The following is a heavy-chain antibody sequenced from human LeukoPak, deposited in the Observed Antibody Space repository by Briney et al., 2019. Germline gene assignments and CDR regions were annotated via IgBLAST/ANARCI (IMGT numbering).Heavy chain of an antibody. CDR3: AKDPSHLPINH. V-gene: IGHV3-9*01. D-gene: IGHD5/OR15-5a*01. J-gene: IGHJ4*02. CDR2: ISWNSGSI. CDR1: GFTFDDYA. Sequence: GGSLRLSCAASGFTFDDYAMHWVRQAPGKGLEWVSGISWNSGSIGYADSVKGRFTISRDNSKNTLYLQMNSLRAEDTAVYYCAKDPSHLPINHWGQGTLVTVSS.